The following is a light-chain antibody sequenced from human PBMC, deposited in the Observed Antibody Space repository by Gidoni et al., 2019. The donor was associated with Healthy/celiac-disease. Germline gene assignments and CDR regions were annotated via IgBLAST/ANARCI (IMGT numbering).Light chain of an antibody. CDR3: QQSYSTLGG. CDR1: QSITSY. V-gene: IGKV1-39*01. J-gene: IGKJ1*01. Sequence: DIQMTQSPSSLSASVGDRVTITCRASQSITSYLNWYQQKPGKAPELLIYAASSLQSGVPSRFSGSGSGTDFTLTISSLQPEDFATYYCQQSYSTLGGFXXXTKVEIK. CDR2: AAS.